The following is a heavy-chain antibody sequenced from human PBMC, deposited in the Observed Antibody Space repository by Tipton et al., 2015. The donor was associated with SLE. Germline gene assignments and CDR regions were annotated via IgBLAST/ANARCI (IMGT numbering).Heavy chain of an antibody. Sequence: TLSLTCTVSGGSISNYYWSWFRQPPGKGLEWIGYIFYSGSTNSNPSLKSRVTMSVDTFKNQFYLNLSSVTAADTAVYYCARDGPASLGYGLWSGYFDLWGQGTLVTFSS. CDR2: IFYSGST. V-gene: IGHV4-59*01. CDR3: ARDGPASLGYGLWSGYFDL. CDR1: GGSISNYY. D-gene: IGHD3-3*01. J-gene: IGHJ4*02.